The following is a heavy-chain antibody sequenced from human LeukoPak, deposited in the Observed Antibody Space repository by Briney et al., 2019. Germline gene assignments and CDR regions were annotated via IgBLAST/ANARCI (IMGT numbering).Heavy chain of an antibody. CDR2: ICSGDNT. Sequence: GGSLRLSCAASGFTVSSNYMSWVRQAPGKGLEWVSVICSGDNTYYADSVKGRFTISRHNSKNTLYLQMNSLKPEDTAVYYCARGRDYFDYWGQGTLVTVSS. CDR3: ARGRDYFDY. J-gene: IGHJ4*02. CDR1: GFTVSSNY. V-gene: IGHV3-53*04.